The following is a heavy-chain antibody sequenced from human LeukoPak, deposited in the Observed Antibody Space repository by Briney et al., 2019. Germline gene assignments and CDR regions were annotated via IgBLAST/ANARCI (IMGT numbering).Heavy chain of an antibody. CDR2: IYYSGST. Sequence: PSETLSLTCTVSGGSISSSSYYWCWIRQPPGKGLVWIGSIYYSGSTYYNPSLKSRVTISVDTSKNHFSLKLSSVTAADTAVYYCARLGRGSGSYYRHYFDYWGQGTLVTVSS. V-gene: IGHV4-39*01. D-gene: IGHD3-10*01. CDR1: GGSISSSSYY. J-gene: IGHJ4*02. CDR3: ARLGRGSGSYYRHYFDY.